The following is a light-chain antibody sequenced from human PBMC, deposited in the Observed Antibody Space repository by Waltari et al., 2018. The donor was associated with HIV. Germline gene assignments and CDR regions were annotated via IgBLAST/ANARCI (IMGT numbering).Light chain of an antibody. Sequence: STELTQDPAVSVALGQTVRITCQGNSVRCDHATGYQQKPGHAPALVIYGKNNRPPGIPDRFSGSTSGNTASLTITGAQAEDEADYYCNSRDNSSKHYVFGSGTKVTVL. CDR1: SVRCDH. CDR2: GKN. V-gene: IGLV3-19*01. CDR3: NSRDNSSKHYV. J-gene: IGLJ1*01.